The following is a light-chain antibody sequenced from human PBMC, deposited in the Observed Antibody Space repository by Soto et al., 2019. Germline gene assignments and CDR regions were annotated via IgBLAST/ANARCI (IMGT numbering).Light chain of an antibody. J-gene: IGLJ3*02. CDR1: SSNIGNNY. Sequence: QSVLTQPPSVSAAPGQKVTISCSGSSSNIGNNYVSWYQQLPGTAPKLLIYDNNKRPSGIPDRFSGSKSGTSGTLDISGLQSEDEADYYCAAWDDSLNVWVFGGGTQLTVL. V-gene: IGLV1-51*01. CDR3: AAWDDSLNVWV. CDR2: DNN.